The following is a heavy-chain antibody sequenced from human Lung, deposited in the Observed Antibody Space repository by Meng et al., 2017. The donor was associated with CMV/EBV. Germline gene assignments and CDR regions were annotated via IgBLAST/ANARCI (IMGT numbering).Heavy chain of an antibody. CDR2: INHSGST. Sequence: SETLSLXCAVYGGSFSGYYWSWIRQPPGKGLEWVGEINHSGSTNYNPSLKSRVTISVDTSKNQFSLKLSSVTAAATAVYYCARGSSSWYPKYYFDYWGQGTXVTVSS. CDR3: ARGSSSWYPKYYFDY. J-gene: IGHJ4*02. D-gene: IGHD6-13*01. CDR1: GGSFSGYY. V-gene: IGHV4-34*01.